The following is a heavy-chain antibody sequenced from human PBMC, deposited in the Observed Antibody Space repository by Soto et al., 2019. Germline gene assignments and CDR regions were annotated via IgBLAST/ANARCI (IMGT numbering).Heavy chain of an antibody. J-gene: IGHJ1*01. CDR3: ARGPYCSGGSCYSGAEYFQH. D-gene: IGHD2-15*01. CDR1: GFTFSSYG. V-gene: IGHV3-33*01. CDR2: IWYDGSNK. Sequence: QVQLVESGGGVVQPGRSLRLSCAASGFTFSSYGMHWVRQAPGKGLEWVAVIWYDGSNKYYADSVKGRFTISRDNSKNTLYLQMNSLRAEDTAVYYCARGPYCSGGSCYSGAEYFQHWGQGTLVTVSS.